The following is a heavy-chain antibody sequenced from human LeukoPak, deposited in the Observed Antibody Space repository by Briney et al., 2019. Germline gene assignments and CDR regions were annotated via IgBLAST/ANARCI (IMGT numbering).Heavy chain of an antibody. V-gene: IGHV3-7*03. D-gene: IGHD1-7*01. J-gene: IGHJ3*02. Sequence: PGGSLRLSCAASGFTFSNFWMAWVRQVPGKGPEWVADIKLDGSATYYLDSVRGRFTISRDNAMNSLYLQMNSLRAEDMALYYCAKARRTIHDAFDIWGQGTMVTVSS. CDR2: IKLDGSAT. CDR1: GFTFSNFW. CDR3: AKARRTIHDAFDI.